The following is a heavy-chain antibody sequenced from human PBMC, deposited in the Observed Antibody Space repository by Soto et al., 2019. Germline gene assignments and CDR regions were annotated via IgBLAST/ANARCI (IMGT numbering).Heavy chain of an antibody. J-gene: IGHJ4*02. V-gene: IGHV1-2*02. CDR1: GYTFTNYY. CDR2: IYPTDGGT. Sequence: QVQLVQSGAEVKKPGASMKVSCKASGYTFTNYYIYWVRQAPGQGLESMGWIYPTDGGTNHAQKLQGRVTMTRDTSINTAYMELSRLSSDDTAVYYCASGRDRGSSESSFDYWGQGTLVTVSS. D-gene: IGHD6-6*01. CDR3: ASGRDRGSSESSFDY.